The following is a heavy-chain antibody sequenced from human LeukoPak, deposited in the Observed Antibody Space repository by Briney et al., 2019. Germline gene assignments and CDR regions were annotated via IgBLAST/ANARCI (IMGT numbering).Heavy chain of an antibody. Sequence: GASVKVSCKASGYTFTCYYMHWVRQAPGQGLEWMGWINPNSGGTNYAQKFQGRVTMTRDTSISTVYMELSRLRSDDTAVYYCARVALFWSGYYFDYWGQGTLVTVSS. J-gene: IGHJ4*02. D-gene: IGHD3-3*01. CDR3: ARVALFWSGYYFDY. CDR2: INPNSGGT. CDR1: GYTFTCYY. V-gene: IGHV1-2*02.